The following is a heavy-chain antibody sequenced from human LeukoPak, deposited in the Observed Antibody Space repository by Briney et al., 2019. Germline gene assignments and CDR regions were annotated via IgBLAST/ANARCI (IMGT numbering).Heavy chain of an antibody. CDR2: IIPIFGTA. J-gene: IGHJ4*02. CDR3: ARGTSQPKTRNFDY. V-gene: IGHV1-69*13. CDR1: GGTFSSYA. Sequence: SVKVSCTASGGTFSSYAISWVRQAPGQGLEWMGGIIPIFGTANYAQKFQGRVTITADESTSTAYMELSSLRSEDTAVYYCARGTSQPKTRNFDYWGQGTLVTVSS. D-gene: IGHD1-14*01.